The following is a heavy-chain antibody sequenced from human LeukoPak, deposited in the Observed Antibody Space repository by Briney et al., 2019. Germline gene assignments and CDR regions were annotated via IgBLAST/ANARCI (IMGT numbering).Heavy chain of an antibody. CDR1: GGSISSGDYY. Sequence: SETLSLTCTVSGGSISSGDYYWSWIRQPPGKGLEWIGYIYYSGSTYYNPSLKSRVTISVDTSKNQFSLKLSSVTAADTAMYYCARAYYYDSSGYYTNWFDPWGQGTLVTVSS. CDR3: ARAYYYDSSGYYTNWFDP. D-gene: IGHD3-22*01. J-gene: IGHJ5*02. CDR2: IYYSGST. V-gene: IGHV4-30-4*08.